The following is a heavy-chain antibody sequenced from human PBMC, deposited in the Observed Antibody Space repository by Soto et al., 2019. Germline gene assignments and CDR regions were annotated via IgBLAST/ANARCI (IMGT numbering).Heavy chain of an antibody. D-gene: IGHD2-15*01. V-gene: IGHV3-48*02. CDR2: IGPFGRTI. CDR3: ARDIGPYWYFDL. Sequence: EVQLVESGGGLLQSGGSLRLSCAASGFTLGHYSMDWVRQAPGKGLEWVSYIGPFGRTIHYADSAKGRFTISRDNAANSLFLQLNSLRDEDTAVYYCARDIGPYWYFDLWGRGTLVTVSS. CDR1: GFTLGHYS. J-gene: IGHJ2*01.